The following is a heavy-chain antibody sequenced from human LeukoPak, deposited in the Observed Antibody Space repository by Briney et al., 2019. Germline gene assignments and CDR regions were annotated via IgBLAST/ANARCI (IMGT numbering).Heavy chain of an antibody. CDR2: ISSSGSTI. CDR3: VREKWGYYYYYYMDV. D-gene: IGHD1-26*01. CDR1: GFTFSSYE. J-gene: IGHJ6*03. V-gene: IGHV3-48*03. Sequence: GGSLRLSCAASGFTFSSYEMNWVRQAPGKGLEWVSYISSSGSTIYYADSVKGRFTISRDNAKNSLYLQMNSLRAEDTAVYYCVREKWGYYYYYYMDVWGKGTTVTISS.